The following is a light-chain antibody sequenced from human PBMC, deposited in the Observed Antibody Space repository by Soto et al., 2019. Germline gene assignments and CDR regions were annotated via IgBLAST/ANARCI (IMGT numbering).Light chain of an antibody. Sequence: QSVLTQPPSASGTPGQRVNISCSGSSSNIANNFVNWYHQFPGTAPKLLIYSNGHRPSGVPDRFSGSKFGASASLVISGLQSDDEAAYYCAACDSSVSGDVFGGGTQLTVL. J-gene: IGLJ7*01. CDR3: AACDSSVSGDV. CDR1: SSNIANNF. V-gene: IGLV1-44*01. CDR2: SNG.